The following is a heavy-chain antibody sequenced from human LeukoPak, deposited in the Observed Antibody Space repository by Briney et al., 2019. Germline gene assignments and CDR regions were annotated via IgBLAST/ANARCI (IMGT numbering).Heavy chain of an antibody. CDR1: GYTFTSYY. V-gene: IGHV1-69*13. D-gene: IGHD2-15*01. J-gene: IGHJ5*02. CDR2: IIPIFGTA. CDR3: ARDPTSGGTSSWFDP. Sequence: SVKVSCKASGYTFTSYYMHWVRQAPGQGLEWMGGIIPIFGTANYAQKFQGRVTITADESTSTAYMELSSLRSEDTAVYYCARDPTSGGTSSWFDPWGQGTLVTVSS.